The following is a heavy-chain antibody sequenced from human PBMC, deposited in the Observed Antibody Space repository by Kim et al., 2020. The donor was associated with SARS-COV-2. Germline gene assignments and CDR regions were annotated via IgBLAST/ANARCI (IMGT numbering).Heavy chain of an antibody. J-gene: IGHJ5*02. CDR1: GVSISRSNSH. CDR3: ARLEMTGIGGRDWFDP. Sequence: SETLSLTCTVSGVSISRSNSHWGWIRQPPGKGLEWIGSVYYSGSTFYNPSLNSRVTISVDTSENQLSLKLTSVTAADTAVYYCARLEMTGIGGRDWFDPWGQGTLVTVSS. D-gene: IGHD1-1*01. CDR2: VYYSGST. V-gene: IGHV4-39*01.